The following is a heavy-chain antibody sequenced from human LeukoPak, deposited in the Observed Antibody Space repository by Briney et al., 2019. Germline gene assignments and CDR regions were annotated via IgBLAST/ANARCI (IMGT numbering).Heavy chain of an antibody. J-gene: IGHJ4*02. V-gene: IGHV3-74*01. CDR2: INSDGSST. CDR3: AREVYSSGWSSFDY. Sequence: GVALRLSCAASGFTFSSYWMHWVRQAPGKGLVWVSRINSDGSSTIHADSVKGRFTISRDNAKNTLYLQMNSLRAEDTAVYYCAREVYSSGWSSFDYWGQGTLVTVSS. CDR1: GFTFSSYW. D-gene: IGHD6-19*01.